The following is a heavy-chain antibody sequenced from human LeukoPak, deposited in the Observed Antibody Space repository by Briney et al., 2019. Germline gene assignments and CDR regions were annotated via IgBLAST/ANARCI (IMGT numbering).Heavy chain of an antibody. CDR2: IRSKANSYAT. D-gene: IGHD4-17*01. V-gene: IGHV3-73*01. J-gene: IGHJ4*02. Sequence: GGSLKLSCAASGFTLSGSAMHWVRQASGKGLEWVGRIRSKANSYATAYAASVKGRFTISRDDSKNTAYLQMNSLKTEDTAVYYCISTVTTTPYFDYWGQGTLVTVSS. CDR1: GFTLSGSA. CDR3: ISTVTTTPYFDY.